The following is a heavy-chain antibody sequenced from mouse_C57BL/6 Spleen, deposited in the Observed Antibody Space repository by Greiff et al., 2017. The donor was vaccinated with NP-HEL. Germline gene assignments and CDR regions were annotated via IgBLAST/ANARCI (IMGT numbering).Heavy chain of an antibody. J-gene: IGHJ3*01. Sequence: EVQLQQSGPELVKPGASVKIPCKASGYTFTDYNMDWVKQSHGKSLEWIGDINPNNGGTIYNQKFKGKATLTVDKSSSTAYMELRSLTSEDTAVYYCARKGTGTGFAYWGQGTLVTVSA. D-gene: IGHD4-1*01. V-gene: IGHV1-18*01. CDR1: GYTFTDYN. CDR3: ARKGTGTGFAY. CDR2: INPNNGGT.